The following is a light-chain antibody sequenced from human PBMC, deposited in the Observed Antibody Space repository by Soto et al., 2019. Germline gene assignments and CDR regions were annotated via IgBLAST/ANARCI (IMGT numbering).Light chain of an antibody. CDR2: RNV. CDR3: AAWDDSLSGPV. CDR1: SSNIGRNN. Sequence: QSVLTQPPSTSATPGQRVTISCSGSSSNIGRNNVFWYQQVLGKAPKLLIYRNVQRPSGVPDRFSGSKSGTSASLAISGLRSDDEAHYYCAAWDDSLSGPVFGGGTKLTVL. J-gene: IGLJ2*01. V-gene: IGLV1-47*01.